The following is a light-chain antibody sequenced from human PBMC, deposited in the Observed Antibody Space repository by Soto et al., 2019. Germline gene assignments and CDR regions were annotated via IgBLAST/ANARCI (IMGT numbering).Light chain of an antibody. CDR1: RSDVGGYNL. CDR2: DDN. Sequence: QSGLTQTASVSGSPGQSITMSCTGSRSDVGGYNLVSWYQQHPGKAPKLLISDDNKRPSGVSDRFSGSKSGNTASLTISGLQAEDEGDYYCSSYAGRITLVFGGGPKLTVL. CDR3: SSYAGRITLV. J-gene: IGLJ2*01. V-gene: IGLV2-23*01.